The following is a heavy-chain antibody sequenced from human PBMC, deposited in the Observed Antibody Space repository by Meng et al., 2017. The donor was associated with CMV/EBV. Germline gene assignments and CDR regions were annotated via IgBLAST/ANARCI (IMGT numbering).Heavy chain of an antibody. Sequence: GESLKISCAASGFTFSDYYMSWIRQAPGKGLEWVSYISSSGSTIYYADPVKGRFTISRDNAKNSLYLQMNSLRAEDTAVYYCARGSHSSSWLNWGQGTLVTVSS. V-gene: IGHV3-11*01. CDR2: ISSSGSTI. CDR3: ARGSHSSSWLN. D-gene: IGHD6-13*01. CDR1: GFTFSDYY. J-gene: IGHJ4*02.